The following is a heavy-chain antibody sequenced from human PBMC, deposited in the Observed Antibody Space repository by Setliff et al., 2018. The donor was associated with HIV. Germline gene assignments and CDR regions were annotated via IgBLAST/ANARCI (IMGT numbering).Heavy chain of an antibody. Sequence: GESLKISCKASGYTFTDYWIGWVRQMPGKGLEWMGIIYPGDSDTRYSPSFQGQVTISADKSVTTAYLQWSSLKASDTAMYYCARRGGDYGDYGVDYWGQGTLVTVSS. J-gene: IGHJ4*02. CDR3: ARRGGDYGDYGVDY. V-gene: IGHV5-51*01. CDR2: IYPGDSDT. CDR1: GYTFTDYW. D-gene: IGHD4-17*01.